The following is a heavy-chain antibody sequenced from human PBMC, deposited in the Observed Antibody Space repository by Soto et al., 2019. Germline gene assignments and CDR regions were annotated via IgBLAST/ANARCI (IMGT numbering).Heavy chain of an antibody. V-gene: IGHV4-4*02. Sequence: SETLSLTCAVSGGSISSSNWWSWVRQPPGKGLEWIGEIYHSGSTNYNPSLKSPVTISVNKFKNQFALKLSSVTAADTAVYYWARDGNTVTAHYYYYGMDVWGQGTTVTVSS. CDR3: ARDGNTVTAHYYYYGMDV. D-gene: IGHD2-21*02. CDR1: GGSISSSNW. CDR2: IYHSGST. J-gene: IGHJ6*02.